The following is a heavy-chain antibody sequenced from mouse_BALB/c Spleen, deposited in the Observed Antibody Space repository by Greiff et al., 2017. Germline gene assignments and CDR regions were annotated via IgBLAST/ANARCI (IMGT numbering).Heavy chain of an antibody. CDR1: GFSLTSYG. V-gene: IGHV2-9*02. Sequence: QVQLKESGPGLVAPSQSLSITCTVSGFSLTSYGVHWVRQPPGKGLEWLGVIWAGGSTNYDSALMSRLSISKDNSKSQVFLKMNSLQTDDTAMYYCAREGNLLLRNYAMDYWGQGTSVTVSS. J-gene: IGHJ4*01. CDR3: AREGNLLLRNYAMDY. CDR2: IWAGGST. D-gene: IGHD1-1*01.